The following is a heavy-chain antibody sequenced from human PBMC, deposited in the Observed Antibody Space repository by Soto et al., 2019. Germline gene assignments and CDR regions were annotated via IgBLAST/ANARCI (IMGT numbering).Heavy chain of an antibody. J-gene: IGHJ4*02. CDR2: IYRTGST. V-gene: IGHV4-4*02. CDR3: ASRDPGTSVDY. CDR1: GGSFTSNNW. Sequence: SETLSLTCAVPGGSFTSNNWWTWVRQPPGQGLEWIGEIYRTGSTNHNPSLKSRVTISLDKSENQFSLKVTSLTAADTAVYYCASRDPGTSVDYWGQAILVTVSS. D-gene: IGHD1-7*01.